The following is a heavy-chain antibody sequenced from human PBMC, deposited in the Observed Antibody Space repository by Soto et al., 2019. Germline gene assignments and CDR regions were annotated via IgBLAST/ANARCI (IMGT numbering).Heavy chain of an antibody. Sequence: PGGSLRLSCAASGFIFENFGVSWVRQAPGKGLEWISSISGSGFKKYYADSVKGRFTISRDNSKSTVYLELNNLSAEDTAVYHCAKNQGVELVPLATVDCFDPWGQGSVVTVSS. CDR3: AKNQGVELVPLATVDCFDP. V-gene: IGHV3-23*01. CDR2: ISGSGFKK. CDR1: GFIFENFG. D-gene: IGHD1-26*01. J-gene: IGHJ5*02.